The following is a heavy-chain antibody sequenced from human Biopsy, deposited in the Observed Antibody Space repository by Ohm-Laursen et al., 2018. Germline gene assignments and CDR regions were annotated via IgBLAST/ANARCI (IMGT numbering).Heavy chain of an antibody. D-gene: IGHD1-7*01. Sequence: SLRLSCAASGFSFDDFAMHWVRQSPGKGLEWVAGIDWNSRNINYGDSVKGRFSVSRDNAKNSLYLQMNSLGGEDTALYYCVKDTNWNYVWDRPGATKGMGVWGQGTTVTVSS. J-gene: IGHJ6*02. V-gene: IGHV3-9*01. CDR3: VKDTNWNYVWDRPGATKGMGV. CDR1: GFSFDDFA. CDR2: IDWNSRNI.